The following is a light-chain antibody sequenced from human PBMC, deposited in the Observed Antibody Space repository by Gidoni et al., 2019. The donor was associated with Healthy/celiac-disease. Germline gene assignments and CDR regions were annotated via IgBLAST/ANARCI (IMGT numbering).Light chain of an antibody. Sequence: IVFTQAPGTLSLSPGERATLSCRASQCVSSSYLAWYQQKPGQAPSLLIYGAASRATGIPDRFSGSGSGTDFTLTISRLEPEDFAVYYCQQYGSSPFTFGPGTKVDIK. CDR3: QQYGSSPFT. J-gene: IGKJ3*01. CDR2: GAA. V-gene: IGKV3-20*01. CDR1: QCVSSSY.